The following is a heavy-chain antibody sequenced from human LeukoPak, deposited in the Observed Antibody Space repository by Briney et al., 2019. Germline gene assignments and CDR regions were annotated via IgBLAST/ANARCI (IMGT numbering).Heavy chain of an antibody. Sequence: GGSLRLSCAASGFTFSSYGMHWVRQAPGKGLEWVAVIWYDGSNKYYADSVKGRFTISRDNSKNTLYLQMNSLRAEDTAVYYCARSPTTVTPYWFDPWGQGALVTVSS. CDR1: GFTFSSYG. CDR2: IWYDGSNK. J-gene: IGHJ5*02. D-gene: IGHD4-17*01. V-gene: IGHV3-33*01. CDR3: ARSPTTVTPYWFDP.